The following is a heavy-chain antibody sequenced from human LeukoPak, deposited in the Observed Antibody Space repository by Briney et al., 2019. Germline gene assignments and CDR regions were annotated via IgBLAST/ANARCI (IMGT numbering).Heavy chain of an antibody. Sequence: GRSLRLSCAASGFTFSSYAMHWVRQAPGKGVEWVAVISYDGSNKYYADSVKGRLTISRDNSKNTLYLQMNSLRAEDTAVYYCAREYGIAAGVLDYWGQGTLVTVSS. CDR2: ISYDGSNK. CDR3: AREYGIAAGVLDY. CDR1: GFTFSSYA. D-gene: IGHD6-13*01. J-gene: IGHJ4*02. V-gene: IGHV3-30*04.